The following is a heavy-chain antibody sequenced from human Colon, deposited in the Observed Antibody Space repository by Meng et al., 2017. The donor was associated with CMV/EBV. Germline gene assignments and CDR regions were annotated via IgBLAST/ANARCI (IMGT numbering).Heavy chain of an antibody. CDR2: ISSSSSYM. CDR3: ARERGYSYGYADY. D-gene: IGHD5-18*01. J-gene: IGHJ4*02. V-gene: IGHV3-21*01. CDR1: GFTFSCYS. Sequence: AASGFTFSCYSMNWVRQAPGMGLAWVSSISSSSSYMYYSDSVKGRFTISRDNAKNSLYLQVNSLRAEDTAVYYCARERGYSYGYADYWGQGILVTVSS.